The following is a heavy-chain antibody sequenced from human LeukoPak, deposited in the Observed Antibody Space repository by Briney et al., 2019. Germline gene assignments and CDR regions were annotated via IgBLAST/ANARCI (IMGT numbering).Heavy chain of an antibody. CDR3: ARAVYCSGGSCYSHDY. J-gene: IGHJ4*02. CDR2: IYYSGST. Sequence: PSETLSLTCTVSGGSISSYYWSWIRQPPGKGLEWIGYIYYSGSTNYNPSLKSRVTISVDTSKNQFSLKLSSVTAADTAVYYCARAVYCSGGSCYSHDYWGQGTLVTVSS. D-gene: IGHD2-15*01. CDR1: GGSISSYY. V-gene: IGHV4-59*01.